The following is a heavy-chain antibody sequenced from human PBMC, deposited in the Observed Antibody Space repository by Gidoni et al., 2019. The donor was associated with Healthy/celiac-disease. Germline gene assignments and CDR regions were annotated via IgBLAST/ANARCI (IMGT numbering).Heavy chain of an antibody. CDR2: IYYSGST. CDR3: ARGIGVAARPNWFDP. Sequence: QVQLQESGPGLVKPSETLSLTCTVSGGSISSYYWSWIRQPPGKGLEWIGYIYYSGSTNYNPSLKSRVTISVDTSKNQFSLKLSSVTAADTAVYYCARGIGVAARPNWFDPWGQGTLVTVSS. J-gene: IGHJ5*02. V-gene: IGHV4-59*01. CDR1: GGSISSYY. D-gene: IGHD6-6*01.